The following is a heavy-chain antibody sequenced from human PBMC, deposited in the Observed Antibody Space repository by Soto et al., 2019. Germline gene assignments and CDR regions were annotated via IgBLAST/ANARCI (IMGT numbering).Heavy chain of an antibody. CDR3: ARAYNDFWSGYPRFDP. V-gene: IGHV4-61*05. J-gene: IGHJ5*02. CDR1: GGSISSSSYY. Sequence: SETLSLTCTVSGGSISSSSYYWGWIRQPPGKGLEWIGYIYYSGSTNYNPSLKSRVTISVDTSKNQFSLKLSSVTAADTAVYYCARAYNDFWSGYPRFDPWGQGTLVTVSS. D-gene: IGHD3-3*01. CDR2: IYYSGST.